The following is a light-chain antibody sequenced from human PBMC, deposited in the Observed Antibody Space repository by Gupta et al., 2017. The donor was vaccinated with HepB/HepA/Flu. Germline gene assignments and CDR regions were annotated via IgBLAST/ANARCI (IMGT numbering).Light chain of an antibody. CDR3: QVWDSSSDHRV. CDR2: DDS. V-gene: IGLV3-21*02. CDR1: NIGSKS. J-gene: IGLJ2*01. Sequence: SYVPTQPPSVSVAPGETASVTCGGNNIGSKSVPWYQQTPGQAPVLVVYDDSDRPSGIPDRFSGSNSGNTATLTISRVEGGDEADYYCQVWDSSSDHRVFGGGTRLTVL.